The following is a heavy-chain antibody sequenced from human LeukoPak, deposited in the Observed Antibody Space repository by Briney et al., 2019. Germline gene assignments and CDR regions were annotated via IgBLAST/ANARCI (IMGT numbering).Heavy chain of an antibody. D-gene: IGHD2-15*01. CDR2: IRYDGSNK. CDR1: GFTFSSYG. CDR3: AKDQPSGYCSGGSCFLFDY. Sequence: GGSLRLSCAASGFTFSSYGMHWVRQAPGKGLEWVAFIRYDGSNKYYADSVKGRFTISRDNSKNTLYLQMNSLRAEGTAVYYCAKDQPSGYCSGGSCFLFDYWGQGTLVTVSP. J-gene: IGHJ4*02. V-gene: IGHV3-30*02.